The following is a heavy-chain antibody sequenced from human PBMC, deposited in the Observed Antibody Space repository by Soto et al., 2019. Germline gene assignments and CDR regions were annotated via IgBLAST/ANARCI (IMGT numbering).Heavy chain of an antibody. CDR1: GFTFISYS. CDR2: ISSSSSTI. J-gene: IGHJ6*02. CDR3: AREGYCSSTSCKRGYYYGMDV. D-gene: IGHD2-2*01. V-gene: IGHV3-48*01. Sequence: GGSLRLSCAASGFTFISYSMNWVRQAPGKGLEWVSYISSSSSTIYYADSVKGRFTISRDNAKNSLYLQMNSLRAEDTAVYYCAREGYCSSTSCKRGYYYGMDVWGQGT.